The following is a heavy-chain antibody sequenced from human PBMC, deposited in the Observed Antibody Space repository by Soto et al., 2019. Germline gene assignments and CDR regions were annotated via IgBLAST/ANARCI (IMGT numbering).Heavy chain of an antibody. J-gene: IGHJ4*02. CDR1: GYTFTTYG. Sequence: QVQLVQSGAEVKKAGASVKVSCKASGYTFTTYGISWVRQAPGQGLEWMGWISAYNGNTKYAQKLQGRVTMTTDTSTSTAYMQLRRLTSDATAVYYCARDSPPVDYWGQGTLVTVSS. V-gene: IGHV1-18*01. CDR3: ARDSPPVDY. CDR2: ISAYNGNT.